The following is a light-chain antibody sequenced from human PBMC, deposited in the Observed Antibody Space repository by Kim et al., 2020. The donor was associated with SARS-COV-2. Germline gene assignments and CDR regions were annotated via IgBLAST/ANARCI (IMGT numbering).Light chain of an antibody. CDR3: RQRINWPWT. J-gene: IGKJ1*01. V-gene: IGKV3-11*01. CDR2: AAS. Sequence: EIVLTQSPVTLSLSPGERATLSCRASQSVSSYLAWYQQKPGQAPRLLIYAASNRVTGIPARFSGSGSGTDFTLTINSLEPEDFAVYYCRQRINWPWTFGQGTKVDIK. CDR1: QSVSSY.